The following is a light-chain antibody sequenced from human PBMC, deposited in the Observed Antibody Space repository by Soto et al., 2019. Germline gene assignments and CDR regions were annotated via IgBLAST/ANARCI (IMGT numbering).Light chain of an antibody. CDR1: QSVSSN. CDR2: DAS. V-gene: IGKV3D-15*01. Sequence: EMVMTQSPATLSVSPGESATLSCTASQSVSSNLAWHQPTPGQAPRIVMYDASTRATGIPARFSGSGAGTDCTRPISSLQSEDVEVDYCQQFSSYPLTFGGGTQVDIK. CDR3: QQFSSYPLT. J-gene: IGKJ4*01.